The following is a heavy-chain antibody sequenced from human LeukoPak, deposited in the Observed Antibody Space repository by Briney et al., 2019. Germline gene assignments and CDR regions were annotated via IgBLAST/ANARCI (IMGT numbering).Heavy chain of an antibody. J-gene: IGHJ6*03. CDR1: GGSFSGYY. CDR3: ARAGYSYGMTYYYYYMDV. CDR2: INHSGST. V-gene: IGHV4-34*01. Sequence: TSDTLSLTCAVYGGSFSGYYWIWIRQPPGKGLEGIGEINHSGSTNYNPSLKSRVTISVDTSKNQFSLKLSSGTAADTAVYYCARAGYSYGMTYYYYYMDVWGKGTTVTVSS. D-gene: IGHD5-18*01.